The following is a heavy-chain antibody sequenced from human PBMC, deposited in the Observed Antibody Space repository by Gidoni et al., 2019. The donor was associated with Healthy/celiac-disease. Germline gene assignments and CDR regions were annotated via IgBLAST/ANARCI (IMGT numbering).Heavy chain of an antibody. V-gene: IGHV3-74*01. J-gene: IGHJ6*02. Sequence: EVQLVESGGGLVQPGGSLRLSCAASGFTFSSYWMHWVRQAPGKGLVWVSRIKSDGSSTSYADSVKGRFTISRDNAKNTLYLQMNSLRAEDTAVYYCARGYSGSYYLSPYYYGMDVWGQGTTVTVSS. CDR3: ARGYSGSYYLSPYYYGMDV. CDR1: GFTFSSYW. CDR2: IKSDGSST. D-gene: IGHD1-26*01.